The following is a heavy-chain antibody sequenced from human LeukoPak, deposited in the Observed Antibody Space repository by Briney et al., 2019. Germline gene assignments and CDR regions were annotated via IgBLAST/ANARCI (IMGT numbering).Heavy chain of an antibody. CDR2: IYYSGST. D-gene: IGHD4-4*01. Sequence: PSETLSLTCTVSGGSISSYYWSWIRQPAGKGLEWIGRIYYSGSTNYNPSLKSRVTISVDTSKNQFSLKLSSVTAADTAVYYCARTVTTAGYYYYYGMDVWGQGTTVTVSS. CDR1: GGSISSYY. J-gene: IGHJ6*02. CDR3: ARTVTTAGYYYYYGMDV. V-gene: IGHV4-4*07.